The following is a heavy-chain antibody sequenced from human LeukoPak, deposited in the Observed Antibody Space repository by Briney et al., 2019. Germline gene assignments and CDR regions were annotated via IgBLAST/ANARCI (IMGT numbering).Heavy chain of an antibody. J-gene: IGHJ4*02. CDR2: IKQDGSEK. Sequence: GGSLRLSCAASGFTFSSYGMHWVRQAPGKGLEWVANIKQDGSEKYYEDSVKGRFTISRDNAKNSLYPQMNSLRAEDTAVYYCARDLAVAVDYWGQGTLVTVSS. CDR1: GFTFSSYG. V-gene: IGHV3-7*01. CDR3: ARDLAVAVDY. D-gene: IGHD6-19*01.